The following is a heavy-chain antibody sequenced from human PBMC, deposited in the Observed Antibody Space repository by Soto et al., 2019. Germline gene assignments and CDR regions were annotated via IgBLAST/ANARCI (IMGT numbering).Heavy chain of an antibody. CDR2: IFWDDDK. V-gene: IGHV2-5*02. J-gene: IGHJ4*02. Sequence: QITLKESGPTLVKPTQTLTLTCTFSGFSLSTRGVGVAWIRQPPGKALEWLALIFWDDDKWYSPSLKSRLTITEDTSKNQVVLKMTNMDPVDTATYYCAHRPRGYAYYFDYWGQGTLVTVSS. CDR3: AHRPRGYAYYFDY. CDR1: GFSLSTRGVG. D-gene: IGHD5-12*01.